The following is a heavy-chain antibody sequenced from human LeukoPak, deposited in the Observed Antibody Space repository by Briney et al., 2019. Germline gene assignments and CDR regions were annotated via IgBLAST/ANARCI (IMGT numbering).Heavy chain of an antibody. D-gene: IGHD3-10*01. J-gene: IGHJ6*02. Sequence: SETLSLTCTVYGGSISSYYWSWIRQPPGKGLEWIGYIFYGGSTNYNPSLKSRVTISVDTSKNQFSLKLSSVTAADTAVYYCARDYMVRGARLYYYYGMDVWGQGTTVTVSS. CDR2: IFYGGST. CDR1: GGSISSYY. V-gene: IGHV4-59*01. CDR3: ARDYMVRGARLYYYYGMDV.